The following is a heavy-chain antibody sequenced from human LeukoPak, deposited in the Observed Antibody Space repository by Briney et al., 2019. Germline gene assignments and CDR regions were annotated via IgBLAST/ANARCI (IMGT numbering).Heavy chain of an antibody. CDR1: GGSLSSYY. V-gene: IGHV4-59*01. CDR3: ARGFEYNYRYTFGY. J-gene: IGHJ4*02. D-gene: IGHD5-18*01. CDR2: IYSAST. Sequence: SETLSLTCTVSGGSLSSYYWTWIRQPPGTGLEGIGYIYSASTDYIASRKSQVTIPVGTSKDQFSLKLSSVTAADTAVYCSARGFEYNYRYTFGYWGQGTLVTVSS.